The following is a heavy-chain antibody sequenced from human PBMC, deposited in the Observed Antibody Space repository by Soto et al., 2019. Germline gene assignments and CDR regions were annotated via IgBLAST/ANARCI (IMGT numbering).Heavy chain of an antibody. CDR2: IRSKVNNLET. D-gene: IGHD3-16*01. CDR3: TRLITPLDY. CDR1: GASISSYY. J-gene: IGHJ4*02. Sequence: ETLSLTCSVSGASISSYYYTLIRQTPGKGLEWLGRIRSKVNNLETVYAASVKGRFTISRDDSKNTAYLQMNSLKTEDTAVYYCTRLITPLDYWGRGTLVTVS. V-gene: IGHV3-73*01.